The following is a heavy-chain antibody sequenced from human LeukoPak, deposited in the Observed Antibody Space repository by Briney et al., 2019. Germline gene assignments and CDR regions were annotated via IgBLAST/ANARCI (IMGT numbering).Heavy chain of an antibody. J-gene: IGHJ4*02. CDR3: AEDKSLAAYTLDY. CDR1: GFTSSNNA. D-gene: IGHD6-6*01. V-gene: IGHV3-23*01. CDR2: ISGSGDTT. Sequence: PGGCLRLSCAASGFTSSNNAMSWVRQAPGKGLEWVSGISGSGDTTYYADSAKGRFTISRDNSKNMLYLQMNSLRAEDTAVYYCAEDKSLAAYTLDYWGQGTLVTVSS.